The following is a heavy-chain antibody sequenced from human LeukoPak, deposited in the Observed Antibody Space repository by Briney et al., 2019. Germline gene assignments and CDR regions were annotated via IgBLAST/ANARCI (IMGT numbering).Heavy chain of an antibody. Sequence: GASVQVSCKASGYTFTSYDINWVRQATGQGLDWMGWMNPNGGNTGYAQKFQGRVTMTRNTSISTAYMELSSLRSEDTAVYYCARGDQHTGWFDPWGQGTLVTVSS. J-gene: IGHJ5*02. V-gene: IGHV1-8*01. CDR1: GYTFTSYD. CDR3: ARGDQHTGWFDP. CDR2: MNPNGGNT.